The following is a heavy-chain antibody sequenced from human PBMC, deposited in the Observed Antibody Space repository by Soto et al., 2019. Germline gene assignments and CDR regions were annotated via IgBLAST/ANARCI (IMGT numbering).Heavy chain of an antibody. D-gene: IGHD2-15*01. CDR1: GYTFTSYD. CDR2: MNPNSGNT. CDR3: EGAVKDIVVVVSATYCGDGMGV. V-gene: IGHV1-8*01. Sequence: QVQLVQSGAEVKKPGASVKVSCKASGYTFTSYDINWVRQATGQGLEWMGWMNPNSGNTGYAQKFQGRVTMTRNTTVRTAYSELSSRSSEDTAVYCCEGAVKDIVVVVSATYCGDGMGVWGQGTTVTVSS. J-gene: IGHJ6*02.